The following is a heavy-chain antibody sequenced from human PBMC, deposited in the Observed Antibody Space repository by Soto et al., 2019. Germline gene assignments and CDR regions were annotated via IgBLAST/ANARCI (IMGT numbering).Heavy chain of an antibody. CDR1: GFTFITAW. V-gene: IGHV3-15*07. D-gene: IGHD3-22*01. J-gene: IGHJ4*01. CDR2: TKSKTDGGTS. Sequence: GGSLRLSCAASGFTFITAWINWVRQAPGKGLEWVGRTKSKTDGGTSDFAAPVRGRFAISRDDSKSMMYLQMDSLKTEDTAVYYCSTDSYFTLTLVASDYGGIGTLVTLSS. CDR3: STDSYFTLTLVASDY.